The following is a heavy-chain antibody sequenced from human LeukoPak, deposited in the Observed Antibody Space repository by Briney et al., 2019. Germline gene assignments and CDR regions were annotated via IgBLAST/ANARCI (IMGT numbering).Heavy chain of an antibody. J-gene: IGHJ3*02. D-gene: IGHD3-22*01. Sequence: ASVKVSCTASGYTFTSYDINWVRQATGQGLEWMGWMNPNSGNTGYAQKFQGRVTITRNTSISTAYMELSSLRSEDTAVYYCASAYYYDSSGYYDDAFDIWGQGTMVTVSS. CDR1: GYTFTSYD. CDR2: MNPNSGNT. CDR3: ASAYYYDSSGYYDDAFDI. V-gene: IGHV1-8*03.